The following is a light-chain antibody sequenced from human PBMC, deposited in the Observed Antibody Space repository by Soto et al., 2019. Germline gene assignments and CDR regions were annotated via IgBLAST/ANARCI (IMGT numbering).Light chain of an antibody. V-gene: IGLV2-14*01. CDR2: EVS. CDR1: SSDVGGYNH. J-gene: IGLJ2*01. Sequence: QSALTQPASVSGSPGQSITISCTGTSSDVGGYNHVSWYQHHPGKAPKLMIYEVSNRPSGVSNRFSGSKSGYTASLTVSGLQAEDEADYYCSSYGGNNNVLFGGGTKVTVL. CDR3: SSYGGNNNVL.